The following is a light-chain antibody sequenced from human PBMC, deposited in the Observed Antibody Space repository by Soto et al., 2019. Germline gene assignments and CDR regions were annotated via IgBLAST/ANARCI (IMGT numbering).Light chain of an antibody. CDR1: QNIDMY. J-gene: IGKJ1*01. V-gene: IGKV1-39*01. Sequence: DIHMTQSPSSLSACVGDTVTITCRASQNIDMYLNWYQQKPGKAPRVLISGASNLQSGVPSRFSGSGSGTDFTLTISSLQSEDFASYFCQHTFNSPPWTFGQGTKVHIK. CDR3: QHTFNSPPWT. CDR2: GAS.